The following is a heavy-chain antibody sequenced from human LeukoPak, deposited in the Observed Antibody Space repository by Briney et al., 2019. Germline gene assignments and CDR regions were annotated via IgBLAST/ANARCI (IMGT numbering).Heavy chain of an antibody. CDR2: FYYSGSS. J-gene: IGHJ4*02. V-gene: IGHV4-61*08. Sequence: PSETLSLTCTVSGGSVSSRGYYWSWIRQPPGKGLEWIGYFYYSGSSNYNPSLKSRVTISLDTARNQFSLKLSPVTAADAAVYYCVRGSTLRHYQYWGQGTLVTVSS. CDR1: GGSVSSRGYY. D-gene: IGHD3-16*01. CDR3: VRGSTLRHYQY.